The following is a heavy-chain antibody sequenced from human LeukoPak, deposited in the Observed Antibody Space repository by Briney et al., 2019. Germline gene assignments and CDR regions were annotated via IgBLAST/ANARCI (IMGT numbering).Heavy chain of an antibody. CDR2: ISAYNGNT. V-gene: IGHV1-18*01. CDR3: ARDLDYYYYMDV. CDR1: GYSFTTYG. Sequence: ASVTVSFKTSGYSFTTYGMNWVRQAPGQGLEWMGWISAYNGNTNYAQKLQGRVTMTTDTSTSTAYMELRSLRSDDTAVYYCARDLDYYYYMDVWGKGTTVTVSS. J-gene: IGHJ6*03.